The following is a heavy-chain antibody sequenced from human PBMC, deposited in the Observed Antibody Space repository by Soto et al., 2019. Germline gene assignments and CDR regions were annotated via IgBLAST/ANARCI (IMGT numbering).Heavy chain of an antibody. CDR2: IIPIFGTA. Sequence: QVQLVQSGAEVKKPGSSVKVSCKASGGTFSSYSINWVRQAPGQGLEWMGEIIPIFGTANYAQKFQGRVTITADESTSRAYMALSSLRSEDTAVYYCARAGGGHCGGIDYGGQASLVTVSS. CDR1: GGTFSSYS. V-gene: IGHV1-69*01. CDR3: ARAGGGHCGGIDY. J-gene: IGHJ4*02. D-gene: IGHD2-8*02.